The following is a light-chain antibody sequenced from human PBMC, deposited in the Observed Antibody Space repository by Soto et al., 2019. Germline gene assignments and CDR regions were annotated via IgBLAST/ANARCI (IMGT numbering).Light chain of an antibody. CDR1: SSDVGGYNY. CDR3: SSYTSSRTLDVV. Sequence: QSALTQPASVSGSPGQSITISCTGTSSDVGGYNYVSWYQQHPGKAPKLMIYEVSNRPSGVSNRFSGSKSGNTASLPISGLQAEDEADYYCSSYTSSRTLDVVFGGGTKLTVL. J-gene: IGLJ2*01. CDR2: EVS. V-gene: IGLV2-14*01.